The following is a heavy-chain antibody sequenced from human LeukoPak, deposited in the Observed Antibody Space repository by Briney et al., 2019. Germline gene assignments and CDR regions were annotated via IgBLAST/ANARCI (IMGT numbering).Heavy chain of an antibody. J-gene: IGHJ4*02. CDR3: TRISPWPKRTAVARDF. CDR2: FDWDDDK. V-gene: IGHV2-70*11. CDR1: GFSLSTTGMC. Sequence: SGPTLVNPTQTLTLTCTFYGFSLSTTGMCVTLFRHPPGKALECLARFDWDDDKYYSTSLKTRLTISKDTSKGQVVLTLTNMDPVDTATYYCTRISPWPKRTAVARDFWGQGTLVTVSS. D-gene: IGHD6-19*01.